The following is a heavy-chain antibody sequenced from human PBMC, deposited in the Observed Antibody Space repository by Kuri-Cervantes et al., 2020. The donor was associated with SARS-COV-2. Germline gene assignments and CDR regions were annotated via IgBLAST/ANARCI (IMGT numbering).Heavy chain of an antibody. CDR1: GGSISSYY. V-gene: IGHV4-59*01. D-gene: IGHD1-14*01. CDR3: ARDVYAHFDY. J-gene: IGHJ4*02. CDR2: IYYSGST. Sequence: GSLRLSCTVSGGSISSYYWSWIRQPPGKGLEWIGYIYYSGSTNYNPSLKSRVTISVDTSKNQFSLKLSSVTAADTAVYYCARDVYAHFDYWGQGTLVTVSS.